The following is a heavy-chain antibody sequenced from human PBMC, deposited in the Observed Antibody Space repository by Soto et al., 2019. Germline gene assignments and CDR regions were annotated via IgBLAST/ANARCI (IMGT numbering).Heavy chain of an antibody. CDR3: ANLQYMNY. CDR1: GFIFRDWF. D-gene: IGHD3-16*01. V-gene: IGHV3-11*04. Sequence: GGSLRLSCAASGFIFRDWFMSWIRQAPGKGLEWISYISKDSGRATRYADSVKGRFTISRDNSKNTLYLQMNSLRAEDTAVYYCANLQYMNYWGQGTLVTVSS. J-gene: IGHJ4*02. CDR2: ISKDSGRAT.